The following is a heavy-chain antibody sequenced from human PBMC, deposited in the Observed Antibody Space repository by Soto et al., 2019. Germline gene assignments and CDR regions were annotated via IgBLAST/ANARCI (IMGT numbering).Heavy chain of an antibody. CDR1: GYTFTGYY. CDR2: INPNSGGT. V-gene: IGHV1-2*04. Sequence: QVQLVQSGAEVKKPGASVKVSCKASGYTFTGYYMHWVRQAPGQGLEWMGWINPNSGGTNYAKKFQGWVTMTRDTSISTAYMELSRLRSDDTAVYYCARGGGWGVATNKVGWFDPWGQGTLVTVSS. CDR3: ARGGGWGVATNKVGWFDP. J-gene: IGHJ5*02. D-gene: IGHD5-12*01.